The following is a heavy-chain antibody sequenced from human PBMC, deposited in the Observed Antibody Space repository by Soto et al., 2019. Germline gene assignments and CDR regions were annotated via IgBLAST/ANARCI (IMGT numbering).Heavy chain of an antibody. J-gene: IGHJ6*02. CDR2: LIPIFGTA. CDR1: GGTFSSYA. D-gene: IGHD4-4*01. V-gene: IGHV1-69*12. CDR3: ATHTVVTPGNYYSGMDF. Sequence: QVQLVQSGAEVKKPGSSVKVSCKASGGTFSSYAISWVRQAPGQGLEWMGGLIPIFGTADYAQKFQGRVTITADESTSTAYMERSSLRSEDTAVYYCATHTVVTPGNYYSGMDFWGQGPTVTVSS.